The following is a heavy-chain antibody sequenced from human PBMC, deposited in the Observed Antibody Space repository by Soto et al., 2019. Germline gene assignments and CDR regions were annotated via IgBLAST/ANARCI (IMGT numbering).Heavy chain of an antibody. Sequence: GASVKVSCKASGGTFSSYAISWVRQAPGQGLEWMGWMNPNSGNTGYARKYQGRVTMTRNTSISTAYMELSSLRSEDTAVYYCARSRVWFGEFISLAFDIWGQGTMVTVSS. CDR1: GGTFSSYA. D-gene: IGHD3-10*01. V-gene: IGHV1-8*02. J-gene: IGHJ3*02. CDR2: MNPNSGNT. CDR3: ARSRVWFGEFISLAFDI.